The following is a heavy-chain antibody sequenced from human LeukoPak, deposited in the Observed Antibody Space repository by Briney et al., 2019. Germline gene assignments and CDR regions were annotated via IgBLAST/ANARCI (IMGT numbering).Heavy chain of an antibody. CDR1: GGTFSNYA. CDR3: ARGREGYSYGNWFDP. Sequence: ASVKVSCKGSGGTFSNYAISWVRQAPGQGLEWMGIINPSGGSTSYAQKFQGRVTMTRDTSTSTDYMELSSLRSEDTAVYYCARGREGYSYGNWFDPWGQGTLVTVSS. J-gene: IGHJ5*02. V-gene: IGHV1-46*01. CDR2: INPSGGST. D-gene: IGHD5-18*01.